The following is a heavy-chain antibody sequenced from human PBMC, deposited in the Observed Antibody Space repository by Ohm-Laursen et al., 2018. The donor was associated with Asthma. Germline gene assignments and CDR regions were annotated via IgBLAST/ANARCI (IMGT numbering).Heavy chain of an antibody. CDR3: ARDKSRDGYNPFDY. CDR1: GYTFTSYG. D-gene: IGHD5-24*01. Sequence: GASVKVSCKASGYTFTSYGISWVRQAPGQGLKWMGWISAYNGNTNYAQKLQGRVTMTTDTSTSTAYMELRSLRSDDTAVYYCARDKSRDGYNPFDYWGQGTLVTVSS. J-gene: IGHJ4*02. V-gene: IGHV1-18*04. CDR2: ISAYNGNT.